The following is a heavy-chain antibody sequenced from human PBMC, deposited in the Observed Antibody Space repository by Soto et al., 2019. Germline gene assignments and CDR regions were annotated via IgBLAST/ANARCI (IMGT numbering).Heavy chain of an antibody. Sequence: QVQLQESGPGLVTPSETLSLTCTVSGGSVSSGTYYWSWIRQPPGKGPEWIGYISSRGSTNYNPSLKSRVTISVDTSKNQFSLKLTSVTAADTAVYYCAMAGNYRYFDAWGQGTLVTVSS. CDR1: GGSVSSGTYY. CDR2: ISSRGST. V-gene: IGHV4-61*01. J-gene: IGHJ4*02. CDR3: AMAGNYRYFDA. D-gene: IGHD1-7*01.